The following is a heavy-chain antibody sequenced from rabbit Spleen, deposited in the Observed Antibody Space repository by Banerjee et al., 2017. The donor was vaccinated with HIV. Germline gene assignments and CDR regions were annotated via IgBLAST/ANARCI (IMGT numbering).Heavy chain of an antibody. CDR3: ARDLVAVIGWNFNW. D-gene: IGHD1-1*01. V-gene: IGHV1S45*01. CDR1: GFDFSRKYW. Sequence: QEQLVESGGGLVQPEGSLTLTCKASGFDFSRKYWICWVRQAPGKGLEWIACIDSGSSGFAYFATWAKGRFTISKTSSTTVTLQMTRLTAADTATYFCARDLVAVIGWNFNWWGPGTLVTVS. CDR2: IDSGSSGFA. J-gene: IGHJ4*01.